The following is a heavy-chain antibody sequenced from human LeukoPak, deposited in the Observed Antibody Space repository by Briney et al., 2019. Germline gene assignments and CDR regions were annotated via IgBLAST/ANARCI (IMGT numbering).Heavy chain of an antibody. D-gene: IGHD6-13*01. CDR2: ISGSGGST. CDR3: AKRAPYLGAAAGTTFFDY. V-gene: IGHV3-23*01. Sequence: PGGSLRLSCAASGFTFSSYAMSWVRQAPGKGLEWVSAISGSGGSTYYADSVKGRFTISRDNSKNTLYLQMNSLRAEDTAVYYCAKRAPYLGAAAGTTFFDYWGQGTLVTVSS. CDR1: GFTFSSYA. J-gene: IGHJ4*02.